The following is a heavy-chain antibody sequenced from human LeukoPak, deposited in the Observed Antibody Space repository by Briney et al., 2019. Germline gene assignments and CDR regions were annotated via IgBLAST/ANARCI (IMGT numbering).Heavy chain of an antibody. Sequence: ASVKVSCKASGGTFSRYGISWVRQARGQGLEWMGGIVPLFGTAKYAQKFQGRVTITADESTSTAYMELSSLRSEDTAVYYCARDGNYYGSGSYPNFDYWGQGTLVTVSS. V-gene: IGHV1-69*13. D-gene: IGHD3-10*01. CDR3: ARDGNYYGSGSYPNFDY. CDR1: GGTFSRYG. CDR2: IVPLFGTA. J-gene: IGHJ4*02.